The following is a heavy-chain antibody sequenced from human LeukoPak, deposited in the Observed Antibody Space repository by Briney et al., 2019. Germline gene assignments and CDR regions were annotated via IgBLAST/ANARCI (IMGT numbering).Heavy chain of an antibody. CDR3: AREGVTAAADY. CDR1: GYTFSSYW. CDR2: IKQDGSEK. V-gene: IGHV3-7*01. D-gene: IGHD6-13*01. Sequence: PGGSLRLSCAASGYTFSSYWMSWVRWAPGKGLEWVANIKQDGSEKYYMDSVKGRFTISRDNAKNSLYLQLNSLRAEDTAVYYCAREGVTAAADYWGQGTLVTVSS. J-gene: IGHJ4*02.